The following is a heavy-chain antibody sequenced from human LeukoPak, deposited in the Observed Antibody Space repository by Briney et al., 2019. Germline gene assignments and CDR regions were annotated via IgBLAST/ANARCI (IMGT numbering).Heavy chain of an antibody. CDR3: ARSLYCSSTSCYLPYYYYYYMDV. CDR1: GGSFSGYY. D-gene: IGHD2-2*01. Sequence: PSETLSLTCAVYGGSFSGYYWSWIRQPPGKGLEWIGEINHSGSTNYNPSLKSRVTISVDTSKNQFSLKLSSVTAADTAVYYCARSLYCSSTSCYLPYYYYYYMDVWGKGTTVTVSS. J-gene: IGHJ6*03. V-gene: IGHV4-34*01. CDR2: INHSGST.